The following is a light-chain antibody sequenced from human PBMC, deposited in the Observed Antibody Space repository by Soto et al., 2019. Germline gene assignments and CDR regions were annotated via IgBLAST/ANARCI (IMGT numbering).Light chain of an antibody. CDR1: SSDVGGYNY. Sequence: QSALTQPASVSGSPGQSITISCTGTSSDVGGYNYVSWYQQHPGKAPKLMIYEVSNRPSGVSNRFSGSKSGNTASLTISGLQAEGEADYYCSSYTSSSTYVFGIGTKLTVL. V-gene: IGLV2-14*01. CDR2: EVS. J-gene: IGLJ1*01. CDR3: SSYTSSSTYV.